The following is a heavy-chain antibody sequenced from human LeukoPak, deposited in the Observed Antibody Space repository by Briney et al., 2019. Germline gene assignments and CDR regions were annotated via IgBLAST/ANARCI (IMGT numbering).Heavy chain of an antibody. D-gene: IGHD2-2*01. CDR3: ARGERYCSSTSCLNRYNWFDP. CDR1: GGSFSGYY. J-gene: IGHJ5*02. V-gene: IGHV4-34*01. CDR2: INHSGST. Sequence: PTETLSLTCAVYGGSFSGYYWSWIRQPPGKGLEWIGEINHSGSTNYNPSLKSRVTISVDTSKNQFSLKLSSVTAADTAVYYCARGERYCSSTSCLNRYNWFDPWGQGTLVTVSS.